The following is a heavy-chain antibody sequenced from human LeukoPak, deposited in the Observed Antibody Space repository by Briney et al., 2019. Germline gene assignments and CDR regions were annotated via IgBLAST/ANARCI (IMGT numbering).Heavy chain of an antibody. V-gene: IGHV1-2*02. D-gene: IGHD5-18*01. CDR2: INPNSGGT. Sequence: GASVKVSCKASGYTFTGYYMHWARQAPGQGLEWMGWINPNSGGTNYAQKFQGRVTMTRDTSISTAYMELSRLRSDDTAVYYCASSFAMVNYYYYYMDVWGKGTTVTVSS. J-gene: IGHJ6*03. CDR1: GYTFTGYY. CDR3: ASSFAMVNYYYYYMDV.